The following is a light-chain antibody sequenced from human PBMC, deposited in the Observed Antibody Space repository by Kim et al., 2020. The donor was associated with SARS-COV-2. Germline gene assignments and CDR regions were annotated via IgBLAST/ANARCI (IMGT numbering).Light chain of an antibody. CDR2: GNS. J-gene: IGLJ3*02. V-gene: IGLV1-40*01. CDR3: QSYDSSLSGWV. CDR1: SSNIGAGYD. Sequence: RVTISCTRSSSNIGAGYDVHWYQQLPGTAPKLLIYGNSNRPSGVPDRFSGSKSGTSASLAITGLQAEDEADYYCQSYDSSLSGWVFGGGTQLTV.